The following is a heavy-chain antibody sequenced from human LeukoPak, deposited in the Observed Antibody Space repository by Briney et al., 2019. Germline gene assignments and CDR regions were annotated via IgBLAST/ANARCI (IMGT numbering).Heavy chain of an antibody. CDR1: GYSFSGYY. CDR3: ARSEWLVRENDY. CDR2: INPNSGGT. J-gene: IGHJ4*02. V-gene: IGHV1-2*02. Sequence: ASVNVSCKASGYSFSGYYMHWVRQAPGQGLEWVGWINPNSGGTNYAQKFQGRVTMTRDTSISTAYMELSGLRSDDTAVYYCARSEWLVRENDYWGQGTLVTVSS. D-gene: IGHD6-19*01.